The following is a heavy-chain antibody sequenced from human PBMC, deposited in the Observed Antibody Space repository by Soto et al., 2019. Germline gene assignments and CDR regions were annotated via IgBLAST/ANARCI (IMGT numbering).Heavy chain of an antibody. CDR3: ARGVHYDSSGFYYFF. CDR1: ADTFRSYA. J-gene: IGHJ4*02. CDR2: IIPIFGTA. D-gene: IGHD3-22*01. V-gene: IGHV1-69*01. Sequence: SVQVSCKPSADTFRSYAIDWVRQAPGQGLEWMGGIIPIFGTANYAQKFQGRVTITADESTSTAYMELRSLRSEDTAVYYCARGVHYDSSGFYYFFWGQGPLVTVSS.